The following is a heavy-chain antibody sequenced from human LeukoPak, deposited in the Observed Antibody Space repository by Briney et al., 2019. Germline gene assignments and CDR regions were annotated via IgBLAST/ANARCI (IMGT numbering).Heavy chain of an antibody. D-gene: IGHD3-22*01. CDR3: ARVSGYYSIDS. CDR2: IYYTGIT. CDR1: GGSISSDY. V-gene: IGHV4-59*01. J-gene: IGHJ4*02. Sequence: SETLSLTCTVSGGSISSDYWSWIRQPPGRGLEWIGYIYYTGITNYNPSLKRRVTISVDTSKNQFSLKLSSVTAADTAVYYCARVSGYYSIDSWGRGTLSPSPQ.